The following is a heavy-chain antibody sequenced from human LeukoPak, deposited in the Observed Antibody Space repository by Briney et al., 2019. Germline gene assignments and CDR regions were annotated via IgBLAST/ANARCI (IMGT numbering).Heavy chain of an antibody. D-gene: IGHD3-22*01. J-gene: IGHJ5*02. V-gene: IGHV1-18*01. CDR2: ISACNGNT. CDR3: AREYFYDSSEGWFDR. Sequence: GSVTVSCKASGYTFTSYGISWVRPAPGQGLEWMGWISACNGNTNYAQKLQGRVTMTTDTSTSTVYMELRSLRSDDTAVYDCAREYFYDSSEGWFDRWGQGTLVTVSS. CDR1: GYTFTSYG.